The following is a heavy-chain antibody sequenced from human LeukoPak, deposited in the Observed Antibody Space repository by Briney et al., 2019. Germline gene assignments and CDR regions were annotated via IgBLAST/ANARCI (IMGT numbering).Heavy chain of an antibody. Sequence: GASVKVSCKASGYTFTSYYMHCVRQAPGQGLEWMGIINPSGGSTSYAQKFQGRITMTRDTSTSTVYMELSSLRSEDTAFYYCARGLSPPTPTPTFDPWGQGTLVTVSS. CDR2: INPSGGST. J-gene: IGHJ5*02. CDR3: ARGLSPPTPTPTFDP. V-gene: IGHV1-46*01. CDR1: GYTFTSYY. D-gene: IGHD2-15*01.